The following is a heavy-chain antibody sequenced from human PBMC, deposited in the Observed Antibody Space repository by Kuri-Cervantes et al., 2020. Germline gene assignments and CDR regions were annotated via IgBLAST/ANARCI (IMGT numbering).Heavy chain of an antibody. J-gene: IGHJ4*02. Sequence: SETLSLTCTVSGDSITTTCYPWGWIRQPPGKGLEWFGSISDKGNPAYNSCLKSRVTMTFEPSKNQFILKLKSVSAADTALDYCARISPVGTAPFFDFWGQGTLVTVSS. D-gene: IGHD2-21*02. CDR3: ARISPVGTAPFFDF. V-gene: IGHV4-39*06. CDR1: GDSITTTCYP. CDR2: ISDKGNP.